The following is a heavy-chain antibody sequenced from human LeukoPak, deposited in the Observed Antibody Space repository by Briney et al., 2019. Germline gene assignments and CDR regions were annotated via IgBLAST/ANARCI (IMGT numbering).Heavy chain of an antibody. J-gene: IGHJ4*02. V-gene: IGHV3-21*01. CDR3: ARGIAAAGTRFDY. D-gene: IGHD6-13*01. Sequence: GGSLRHSCAASGFTFSSYSMNWVRQAPGKGLEWVSSISSSSSYIYYADSVKGRFTISRDNAKNSLYLQMHSLRAEDTAVYYCARGIAAAGTRFDYWGQGTLVTVSS. CDR2: ISSSSSYI. CDR1: GFTFSSYS.